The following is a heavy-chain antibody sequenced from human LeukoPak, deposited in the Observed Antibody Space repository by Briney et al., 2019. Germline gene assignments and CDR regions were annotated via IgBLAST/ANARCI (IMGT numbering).Heavy chain of an antibody. V-gene: IGHV3-48*03. Sequence: PGGSLRLSCAVSGFIFSSYEMTWVRQAPGKGLEWVSYISASGATMYYADAVKGRITISRDNAKNSLYLQMNGLRAEDTAVYYCARVKVTVTTNTVDYWGQGTLVTVSS. CDR2: ISASGATM. D-gene: IGHD2-21*02. CDR3: ARVKVTVTTNTVDY. J-gene: IGHJ4*02. CDR1: GFIFSSYE.